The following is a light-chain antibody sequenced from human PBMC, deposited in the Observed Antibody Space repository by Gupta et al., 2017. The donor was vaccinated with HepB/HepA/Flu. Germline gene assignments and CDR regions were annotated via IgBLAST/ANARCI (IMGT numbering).Light chain of an antibody. CDR1: QSLLYSSNNKNR. J-gene: IGKJ5*01. CDR3: QHDDSTPIT. CDR2: WAS. Sequence: DIVMTQSPDSLAVSLGERATINCKSSQSLLYSSNNKNRLAWYQQKAGQPPKLLIYWASTRGYGVPDRFSGSGSGTDFTLTISSLQAEDVAVYYCQHDDSTPITFGQGTLLEIK. V-gene: IGKV4-1*01.